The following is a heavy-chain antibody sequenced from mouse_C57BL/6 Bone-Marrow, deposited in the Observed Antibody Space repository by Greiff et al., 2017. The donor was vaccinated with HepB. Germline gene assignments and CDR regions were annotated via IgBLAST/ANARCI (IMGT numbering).Heavy chain of an antibody. Sequence: QVQLQQSGPELVKPGASVKISCKASGYAFSSSWMHWVKQRPGKGLEWIGRIDPGDGDTNYNRKFKGKATLTADKSSSTAYMQLSTLTSEDSAVYSCARYSSTSCCDDWGQGTPLTVSS. V-gene: IGHV1-82*01. J-gene: IGHJ2*01. CDR3: ARYSSTSCCDD. CDR2: IDPGDGDT. D-gene: IGHD1-1*01. CDR1: GYAFSSSW.